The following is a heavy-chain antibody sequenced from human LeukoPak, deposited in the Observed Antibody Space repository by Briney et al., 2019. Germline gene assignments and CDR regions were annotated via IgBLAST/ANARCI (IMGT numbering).Heavy chain of an antibody. Sequence: ASVKVSCKASGYTFTSYGISWVRQAPGQGLEWMGWISAYNGNTNYAQKLQGRVTITADESTSTAYMELSSLRSEDTAVYYCARDRPNYLWFGRGYGMDVWGQGTTVTVSS. J-gene: IGHJ6*02. CDR2: ISAYNGNT. D-gene: IGHD3-10*01. V-gene: IGHV1-18*01. CDR3: ARDRPNYLWFGRGYGMDV. CDR1: GYTFTSYG.